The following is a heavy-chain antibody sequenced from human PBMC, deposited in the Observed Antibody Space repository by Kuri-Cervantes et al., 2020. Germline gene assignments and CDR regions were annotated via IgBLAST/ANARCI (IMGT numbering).Heavy chain of an antibody. CDR2: INPSGGST. J-gene: IGHJ5*02. CDR1: GYTFTSYY. CDR3: ARSWDIYNWFDP. D-gene: IGHD1-26*01. V-gene: IGHV1-46*01. Sequence: ASVKVSCKASGYTFTSYYMHWVRQAPGQGLEWMGIINPSGGSTSYAQKFQGRVTMTRDTSTSTVYMELRSLRSDDTAVYYCARSWDIYNWFDPWGQGTLVTVSS.